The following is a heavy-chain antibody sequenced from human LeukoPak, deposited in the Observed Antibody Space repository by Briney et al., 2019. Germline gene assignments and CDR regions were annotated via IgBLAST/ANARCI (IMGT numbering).Heavy chain of an antibody. CDR2: IYFNGNT. CDR3: ARVRRRNWNDSNWSDP. CDR1: GFTFSNYG. J-gene: IGHJ5*02. V-gene: IGHV4-39*07. D-gene: IGHD1-20*01. Sequence: LRLSCSASGFTFSNYGMHWLRQSPGKGLEWIGSIYFNGNTYYNPSLNSRVTISVDTSKNQFSLKLTSVTAAATAVYYCARVRRRNWNDSNWSDPWGQGTLVTVSS.